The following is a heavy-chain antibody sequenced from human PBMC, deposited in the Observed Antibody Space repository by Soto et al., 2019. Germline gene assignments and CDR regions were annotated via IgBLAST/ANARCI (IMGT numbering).Heavy chain of an antibody. V-gene: IGHV1-69*13. CDR2: IIPLFGTT. Sequence: GASVKVSCKASGGTFSSYAFSWVRQAPGQGLEWMGGIIPLFGTTNYAQKFQGRVTITADESTSTAYMELSSLRSEDTAVYYCARDLAAAGIWGQGTLVTVSS. CDR1: GGTFSSYA. D-gene: IGHD6-13*01. J-gene: IGHJ4*02. CDR3: ARDLAAAGI.